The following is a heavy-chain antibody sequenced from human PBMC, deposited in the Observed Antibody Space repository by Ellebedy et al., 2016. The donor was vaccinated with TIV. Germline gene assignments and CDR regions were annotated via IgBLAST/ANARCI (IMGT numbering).Heavy chain of an antibody. V-gene: IGHV3-49*04. Sequence: GESLKISCAASGFTVSNSYMSWVRQAPGKGLEWVGFIRSKAYGGTAEYAASVQGRFTISRDDSKSIAYLQMNSLKIEDTAVYYCTSDLVGATVYWGHGTLVTVSS. D-gene: IGHD1-26*01. CDR1: GFTVSNSY. CDR3: TSDLVGATVY. CDR2: IRSKAYGGTA. J-gene: IGHJ4*01.